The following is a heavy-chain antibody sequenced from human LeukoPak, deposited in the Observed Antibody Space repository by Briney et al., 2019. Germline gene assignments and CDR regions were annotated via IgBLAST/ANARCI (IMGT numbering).Heavy chain of an antibody. CDR1: GYTFTGYY. D-gene: IGHD6-19*01. V-gene: IGHV1-2*02. CDR3: AKIGDSGWFPDY. Sequence: ASVKVSCKASGYTFTGYYMHWVRQAPGQGLERMGWINSYSGGTNYAQKFHGRVAMTRDTSISTAYMEVSSLRSDDTAIYYCAKIGDSGWFPDYWGQGTLVTVSS. J-gene: IGHJ4*02. CDR2: INSYSGGT.